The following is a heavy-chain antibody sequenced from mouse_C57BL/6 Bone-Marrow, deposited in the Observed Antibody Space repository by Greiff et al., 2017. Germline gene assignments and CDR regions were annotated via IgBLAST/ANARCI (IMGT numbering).Heavy chain of an antibody. V-gene: IGHV1-58*01. Sequence: LMRPGSSVKMSCKTSGYTFTSYGINWVKQRPGQGLEWIGYIYIGNGYTEYKEKFKGKATLTSDTSSSTAYMQLSSLTSEDSAIYFCASAGSSYGYFEVWGTGTTVTVSS. CDR1: GYTFTSYG. CDR2: IYIGNGYT. J-gene: IGHJ1*03. CDR3: ASAGSSYGYFEV. D-gene: IGHD1-1*01.